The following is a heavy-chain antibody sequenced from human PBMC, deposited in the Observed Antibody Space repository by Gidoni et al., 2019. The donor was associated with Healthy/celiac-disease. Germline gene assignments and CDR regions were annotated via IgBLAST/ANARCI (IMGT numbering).Heavy chain of an antibody. CDR2: ISAYTGNT. J-gene: IGHJ4*02. CDR1: GYTFTSYG. D-gene: IGHD3-10*01. CDR3: ARDSYGGENYGSGSYYNLDY. Sequence: VQLVQSGAEVKKPGASVKVSCKASGYTFTSYGISWVRQAPGQGLEWMGWISAYTGNTNYAQKLQGRVTMTTDTSTSTAYMELRSLRSDDTAVYYCARDSYGGENYGSGSYYNLDYWGQGTLVTVSS. V-gene: IGHV1-18*01.